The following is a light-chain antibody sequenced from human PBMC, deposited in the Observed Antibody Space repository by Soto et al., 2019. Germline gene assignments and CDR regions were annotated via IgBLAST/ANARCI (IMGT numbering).Light chain of an antibody. Sequence: EIVMTQSPATLSVSPGERATLSCRASQSVSNNLAWYQQKAGQAPRLLIYGASTRATGIPARFSGSGSGTEFTLTITSLQSEDFAVYYCQQYNNWWTFGQGTKVDIK. CDR2: GAS. V-gene: IGKV3-15*01. CDR3: QQYNNWWT. J-gene: IGKJ1*01. CDR1: QSVSNN.